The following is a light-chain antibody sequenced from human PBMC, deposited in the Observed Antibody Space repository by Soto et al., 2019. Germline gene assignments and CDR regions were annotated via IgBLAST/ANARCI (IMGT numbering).Light chain of an antibody. CDR2: KAS. Sequence: DIQMTQSTSTLSASVGDRVTITCRASQSISSWLAWYQQKPGKAPKLLIYKASSLESGVPSRFSGSGSGTEFTLTISSLQPDDFATYYCQQYNRYPFTFGPGTKVDIK. CDR1: QSISSW. J-gene: IGKJ3*01. CDR3: QQYNRYPFT. V-gene: IGKV1-5*03.